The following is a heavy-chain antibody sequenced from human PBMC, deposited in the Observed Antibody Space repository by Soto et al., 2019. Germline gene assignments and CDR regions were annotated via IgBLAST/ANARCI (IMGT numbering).Heavy chain of an antibody. D-gene: IGHD1-20*01. J-gene: IGHJ4*02. Sequence: GGSLRLSCAASGFTFSSYAMHWVRQAPGKGLEWVAVISYDGSNKYYADSVKGRFTISRDNSKNTLYLQMNSLRAEDTAVYYCARDPYESITGTIDYWGQGTLVTVSS. CDR2: ISYDGSNK. V-gene: IGHV3-30-3*01. CDR3: ARDPYESITGTIDY. CDR1: GFTFSSYA.